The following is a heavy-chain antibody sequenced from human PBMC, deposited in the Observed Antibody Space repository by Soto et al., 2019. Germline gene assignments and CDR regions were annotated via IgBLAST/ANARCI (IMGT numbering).Heavy chain of an antibody. Sequence: ASETLSLTCTVSGGSISSSSYYWGWIRQPPGKGLEWIGSIYYSGSTYYNPSLKSRVTISVGTSKNQFSLKLSSVTAADTAVYYCARSSSIWYYFDYWGQGTLVTVSS. J-gene: IGHJ4*02. D-gene: IGHD2-8*02. V-gene: IGHV4-39*01. CDR2: IYYSGST. CDR1: GGSISSSSYY. CDR3: ARSSSIWYYFDY.